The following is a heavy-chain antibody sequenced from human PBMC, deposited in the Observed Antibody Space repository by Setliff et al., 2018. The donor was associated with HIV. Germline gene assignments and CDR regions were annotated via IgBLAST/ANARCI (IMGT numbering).Heavy chain of an antibody. CDR1: GFTFSSYW. CDR3: ARGSYYYDSSGSPNYYFDY. J-gene: IGHJ4*02. V-gene: IGHV3-7*03. Sequence: ETLRLSCAASGFTFSSYWMSWVRQAPGKGLEWVANIKQDGSEKYYVDSVKGRFTISRDNAKNSLYLQMNSLRAEDTAVYYCARGSYYYDSSGSPNYYFDYWGQGTLVTVSS. D-gene: IGHD3-22*01. CDR2: IKQDGSEK.